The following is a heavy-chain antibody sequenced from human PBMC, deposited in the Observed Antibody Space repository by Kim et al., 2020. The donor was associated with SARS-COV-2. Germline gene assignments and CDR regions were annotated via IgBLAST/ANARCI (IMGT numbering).Heavy chain of an antibody. CDR2: ISSSGSTI. CDR3: AGSSSWYGFDY. Sequence: GGSLRLSCAASGFTFSSYEMNWVRQAPGKGLEWVSYISSSGSTIYYADSVKGRFTISRDNAKNSLYLQMNSLRAEDTAVYYCAGSSSWYGFDYWGQGTLVTVSS. D-gene: IGHD6-13*01. CDR1: GFTFSSYE. V-gene: IGHV3-48*03. J-gene: IGHJ4*02.